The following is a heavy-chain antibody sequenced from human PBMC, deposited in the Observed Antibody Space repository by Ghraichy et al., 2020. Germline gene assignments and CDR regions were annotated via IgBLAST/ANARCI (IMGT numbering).Heavy chain of an antibody. V-gene: IGHV3-48*02. CDR2: ITSGSSTI. Sequence: GESLNISCAASGFTFSTYTMNWVRQAPGRGLEWVSYITSGSSTIHYADSVKGRFTISRDNAKNSLYLQMNSLRDEDTAVYYCARDLSEGVAGGYYYYMDVWGKGTTVTVSS. D-gene: IGHD3-16*01. CDR1: GFTFSTYT. CDR3: ARDLSEGVAGGYYYYMDV. J-gene: IGHJ6*03.